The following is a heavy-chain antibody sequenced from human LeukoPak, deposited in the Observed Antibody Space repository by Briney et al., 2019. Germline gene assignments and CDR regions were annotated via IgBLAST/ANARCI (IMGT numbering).Heavy chain of an antibody. D-gene: IGHD2-21*02. Sequence: PSETLSLTCTVSGGSVSSYYWSWIRQTPEKGLEWIGYMSYSGRTDYGPSLKSRVTMSVDTSKNQFSLKMSYVTAADTGGYYCARGYCRDDICQVFPYWGQGTLVTVSS. CDR3: ARGYCRDDICQVFPY. CDR2: MSYSGRT. V-gene: IGHV4-59*02. J-gene: IGHJ4*02. CDR1: GGSVSSYY.